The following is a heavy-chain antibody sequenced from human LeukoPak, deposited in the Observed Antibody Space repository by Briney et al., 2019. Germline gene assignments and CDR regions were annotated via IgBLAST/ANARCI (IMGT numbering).Heavy chain of an antibody. CDR2: INYNSGGT. Sequence: ASVKVSCKASGYTFTGYYMHWVRQAPGQGLEWMGWINYNSGGTNYAQKFQGRVTMTRDTSISTPYMELSRLRSDDTAVYYCASGRQYCSGGSCYSGRQEVFDYWGQGTLVTVSS. J-gene: IGHJ4*02. V-gene: IGHV1-2*02. CDR3: ASGRQYCSGGSCYSGRQEVFDY. D-gene: IGHD2-15*01. CDR1: GYTFTGYY.